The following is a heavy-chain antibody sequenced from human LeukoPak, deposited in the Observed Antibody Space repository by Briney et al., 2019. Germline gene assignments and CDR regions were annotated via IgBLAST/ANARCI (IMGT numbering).Heavy chain of an antibody. V-gene: IGHV3-66*01. CDR1: GFTVSSNY. CDR2: IYSGGST. J-gene: IGHJ3*02. CDR3: AKDRGYHYDSSGYYRMDAFDI. D-gene: IGHD3-22*01. Sequence: GGSLRLSCAASGFTVSSNYMSWVRQAPGKGLEWVSVIYSGGSTYYADSVKGRFTISRDNSKNTLYLQMNSLRAEDTAVYYCAKDRGYHYDSSGYYRMDAFDIWGQGTMVTVSS.